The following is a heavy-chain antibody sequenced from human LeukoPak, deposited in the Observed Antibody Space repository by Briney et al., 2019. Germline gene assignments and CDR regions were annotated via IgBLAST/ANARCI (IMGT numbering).Heavy chain of an antibody. V-gene: IGHV3-30-3*01. J-gene: IGHJ4*02. CDR3: ARVGSRYCSGATCYDGF. Sequence: GGSLRLSCAVSGFTFSSHSMHWVRQAPGKGLEWVAFISYDGNNQYYADSVKGRFTISRNNSKNTLYLQMNNLRAEDTAIYYCARVGSRYCSGATCYDGFWGQGTLVSVSS. CDR1: GFTFSSHS. CDR2: ISYDGNNQ. D-gene: IGHD2-15*01.